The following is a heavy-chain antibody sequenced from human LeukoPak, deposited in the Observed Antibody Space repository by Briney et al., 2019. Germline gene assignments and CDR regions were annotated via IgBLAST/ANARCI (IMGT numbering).Heavy chain of an antibody. D-gene: IGHD3-22*01. CDR3: ARGRFGGYSHFDY. V-gene: IGHV3-33*01. CDR1: GFTFSSYG. Sequence: GGSLRLSRAASGFTFSSYGMHWVRQAPGKGLEWVAVIWYDGSNKYYADSVKCRFTISRDNSKNTLYLQMNSLRAEDTAVYYCARGRFGGYSHFDYWGQGTLVTVSS. J-gene: IGHJ4*02. CDR2: IWYDGSNK.